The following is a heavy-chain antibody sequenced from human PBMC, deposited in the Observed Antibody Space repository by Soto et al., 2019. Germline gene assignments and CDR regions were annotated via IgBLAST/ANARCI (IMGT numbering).Heavy chain of an antibody. D-gene: IGHD2-15*01. CDR1: GGPFSGYY. CDR2: INYSGNT. J-gene: IGHJ4*02. CDR3: ARGIGGTSDY. Sequence: QVQLQQWGAGLLKPSETLSLTCAVHGGPFSGYYWSWIRQPPGKGLEWIGEINYSGNTNYTPSLKXRVTISVDPSKKHFSLKRTSVTAADPAVYYCARGIGGTSDYWGQGTLVTVSS. V-gene: IGHV4-34*01.